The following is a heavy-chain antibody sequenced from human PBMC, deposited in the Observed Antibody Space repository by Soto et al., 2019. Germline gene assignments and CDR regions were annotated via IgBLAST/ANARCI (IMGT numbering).Heavy chain of an antibody. Sequence: RQPPGKGLEWIGYIYHSGSTFYNPSLRGRVSISVDRSKNEFSLKMNSVTAADTAMYYCARLGAKRGSKWPNWIVPACQVTLFSVSS. CDR2: IYHSGST. J-gene: IGHJ5*02. CDR3: ARLGAKRGSKWPNWIVP. D-gene: IGHD3-10*01. V-gene: IGHV4-30-2*01.